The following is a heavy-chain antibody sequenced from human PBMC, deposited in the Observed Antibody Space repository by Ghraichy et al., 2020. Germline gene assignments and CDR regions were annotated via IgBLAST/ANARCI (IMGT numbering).Heavy chain of an antibody. CDR3: ARDRLIVRGNPYGMDV. CDR2: LYSSDGTT. V-gene: IGHV4-4*07. Sequence: LSCTVSGDSISGYSWSWIRRPAGKGLEWIGRLYSSDGTTNYNPSLQSRATMSVETSKNQFSLKLNSVTAADTAVYYCARDRLIVRGNPYGMDVWGQGTTVTVSS. CDR1: GDSISGYS. D-gene: IGHD1-26*01. J-gene: IGHJ6*02.